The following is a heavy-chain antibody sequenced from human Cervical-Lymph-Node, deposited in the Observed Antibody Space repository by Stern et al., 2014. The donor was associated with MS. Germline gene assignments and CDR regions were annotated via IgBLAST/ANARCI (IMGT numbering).Heavy chain of an antibody. Sequence: QVQLVQSGAEVKKPGSSVKVSCKASGGTFSSYVISWGRQAPGQGLEWMGGIIPIFGTANYAQKFQGRVTITADKSTSTAYMELSSLSSEDTAVYYCARARPATDYWGQGTLVTVSS. J-gene: IGHJ4*02. V-gene: IGHV1-69*06. CDR2: IIPIFGTA. CDR3: ARARPATDY. CDR1: GGTFSSYV.